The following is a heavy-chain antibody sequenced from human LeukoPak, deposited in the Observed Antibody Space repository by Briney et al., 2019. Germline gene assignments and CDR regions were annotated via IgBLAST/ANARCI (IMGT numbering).Heavy chain of an antibody. CDR1: GFTFSSYA. J-gene: IGHJ4*02. V-gene: IGHV3-30-3*01. CDR2: ISYDGSNK. Sequence: GGSLRLSCAASGFTFSSYAMHWVRQAPGKGLEWVAVISYDGSNKYYADSVKGRFTISRDNSKNTLYLQMNSLRAEDTAVYYCARGVGARRLYFDYWGQGTLVTVSS. D-gene: IGHD1-26*01. CDR3: ARGVGARRLYFDY.